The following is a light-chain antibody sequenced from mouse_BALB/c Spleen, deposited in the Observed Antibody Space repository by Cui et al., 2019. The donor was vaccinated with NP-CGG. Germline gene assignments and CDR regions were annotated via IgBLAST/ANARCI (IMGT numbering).Light chain of an antibody. J-gene: IGLJ1*01. V-gene: IGLV1*01. CDR3: ALWYSNHWM. CDR1: TGAVTTSNY. CDR2: GTN. Sequence: QAVVTQESALTTSPGETVTLTCRSSTGAVTTSNYANWVQEKPDHLFTGLIGGTNNRVPGVPARFSGSLIGDKAALTITGAQIEDEAIYFCALWYSNHWMFGGGTKLTVL.